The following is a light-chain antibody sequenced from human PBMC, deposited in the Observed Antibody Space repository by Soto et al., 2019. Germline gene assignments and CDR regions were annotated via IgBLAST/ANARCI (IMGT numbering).Light chain of an antibody. J-gene: IGLJ1*01. V-gene: IGLV1-40*01. CDR3: QSYDSTLSARYV. Sequence: QTVVTQPPSVSGAPGQRVTISCTGSISNIGAGYDVHWYQQRPGTAPKLLIFGNINRPSGVPDRFSGSKSGTSASLAITGLQAEDEGDYYCQSYDSTLSARYVFGTGTKVTVL. CDR1: ISNIGAGYD. CDR2: GNI.